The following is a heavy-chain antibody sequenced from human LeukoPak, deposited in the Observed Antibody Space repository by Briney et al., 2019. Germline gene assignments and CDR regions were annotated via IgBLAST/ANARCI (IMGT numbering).Heavy chain of an antibody. Sequence: ASVKVSCKASGYTFTSYDINWVRQATGQGLEWMGWMNPNSGNTGYAQKFQGRVTMTRNTSISTAYMELSSLRSEDTAVYYCARGAIAVAGWPHMDVWGKGTTVTISS. V-gene: IGHV1-8*01. CDR2: MNPNSGNT. D-gene: IGHD6-19*01. CDR1: GYTFTSYD. CDR3: ARGAIAVAGWPHMDV. J-gene: IGHJ6*03.